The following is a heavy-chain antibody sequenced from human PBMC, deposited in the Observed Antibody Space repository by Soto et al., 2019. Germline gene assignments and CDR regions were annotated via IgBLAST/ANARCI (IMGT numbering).Heavy chain of an antibody. CDR2: IVVGSGNT. J-gene: IGHJ6*02. Sequence: ASVKVSCKASGFTFTSSAVQWVRQARGQRLEWIGWIVVGSGNTNYAQKFQERVTITRDMSTSTAYMELSSLRSEDTAVYYCAALPLYCSSTSCYGFYYGMDVWGQGTTVTVSS. CDR1: GFTFTSSA. V-gene: IGHV1-58*01. CDR3: AALPLYCSSTSCYGFYYGMDV. D-gene: IGHD2-2*01.